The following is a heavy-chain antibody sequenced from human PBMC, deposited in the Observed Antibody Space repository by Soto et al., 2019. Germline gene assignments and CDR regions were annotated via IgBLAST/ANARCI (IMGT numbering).Heavy chain of an antibody. CDR1: GFSLSGYW. Sequence: PGGSLRLSCAASGFSLSGYWMHWVRQAPGKGLVWVSRIDTYGSATKYADSVEGRFSISKDNAENTLYLQMNNLRADDTAVYYCVRVLKSIGWDNDVFDIWGQGKRVTVS. CDR2: IDTYGSAT. J-gene: IGHJ3*02. V-gene: IGHV3-74*01. D-gene: IGHD6-19*01. CDR3: VRVLKSIGWDNDVFDI.